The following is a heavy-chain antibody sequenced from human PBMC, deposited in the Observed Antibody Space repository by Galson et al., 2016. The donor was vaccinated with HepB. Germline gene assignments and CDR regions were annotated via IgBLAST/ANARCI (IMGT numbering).Heavy chain of an antibody. CDR3: ARYENSYGTFDY. CDR1: GDSVSSNSAA. V-gene: IGHV6-1*01. J-gene: IGHJ4*02. Sequence: CAISGDSVSSNSAAWNWIRQSPSRGLEWLGRTYYRSKWHNDYAMPVKSRITINPDTSKNQFSLQMKSMTPEDTAVYYCARYENSYGTFDYWGQGTLVTVSS. D-gene: IGHD3-16*01. CDR2: TYYRSKWHN.